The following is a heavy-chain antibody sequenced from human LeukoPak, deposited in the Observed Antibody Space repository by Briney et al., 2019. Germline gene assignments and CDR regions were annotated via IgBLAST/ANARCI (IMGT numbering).Heavy chain of an antibody. J-gene: IGHJ5*02. V-gene: IGHV4-39*07. CDR2: IYFSGTT. CDR3: ARDAHCTGVSCYSPYNWFDP. CDR1: GDSISSSSYY. D-gene: IGHD2-15*01. Sequence: PSETLSLTCTVSGDSISSSSYYWGWIRQPPGKGLEWIGSIYFSGTTYYNPSLQSRVTISVDTAKNQFSLKVTSVTAADTAAYYCARDAHCTGVSCYSPYNWFDPWGQGTLVTVSS.